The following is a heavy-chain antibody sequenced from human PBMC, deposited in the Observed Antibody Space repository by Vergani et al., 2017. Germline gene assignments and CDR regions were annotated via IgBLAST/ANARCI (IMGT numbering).Heavy chain of an antibody. Sequence: EVQLLESGGNLVQPGGSLRLSCAASGFTFTNFAMTWVRQAPGEGLEWVSGISGSGGFTYYADSVKGRFTISRDNSKNTLHLQMNSLSADDTAVYYCTKGSGGYTGYFFDYWGQGTLATVSS. CDR2: ISGSGGFT. D-gene: IGHD5-12*01. CDR1: GFTFTNFA. J-gene: IGHJ4*02. V-gene: IGHV3-23*01. CDR3: TKGSGGYTGYFFDY.